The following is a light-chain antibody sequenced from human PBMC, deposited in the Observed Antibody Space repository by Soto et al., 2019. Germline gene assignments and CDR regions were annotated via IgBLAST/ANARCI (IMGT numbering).Light chain of an antibody. CDR2: EVS. V-gene: IGLV2-14*01. CDR3: CSYRSTSTVV. J-gene: IGLJ2*01. CDR1: SSDIGAYKY. Sequence: QSALTQPPSVSGSPGQSVTISCTGTSSDIGAYKYVSWYQHHPGKSPRLMIYEVSNRPSGVSHLFSASKSGNTASLTTSGLQEDEEADYYCCSYRSTSTVVFGGGTKLTVL.